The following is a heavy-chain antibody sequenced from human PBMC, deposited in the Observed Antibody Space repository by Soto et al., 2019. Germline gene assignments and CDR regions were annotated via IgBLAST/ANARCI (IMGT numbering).Heavy chain of an antibody. CDR2: ISYDGSNK. Sequence: QVQLVESGGGVVQPGWSLRLSCAASGFTFSSYAMHWVRQAPGKGLEWVAVISYDGSNKYYADSVKGRFTISRDNSKNTLYLQMNSLRAEDTAVYYCARDWYGMDVWGQGTTVTVSS. CDR1: GFTFSSYA. CDR3: ARDWYGMDV. J-gene: IGHJ6*02. V-gene: IGHV3-30-3*01.